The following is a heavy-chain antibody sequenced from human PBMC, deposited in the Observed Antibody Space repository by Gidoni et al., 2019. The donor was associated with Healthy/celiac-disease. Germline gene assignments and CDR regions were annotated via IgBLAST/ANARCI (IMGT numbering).Heavy chain of an antibody. CDR3: ARDVGGNSPWYFDL. D-gene: IGHD2-21*02. CDR2: IHTSGST. Sequence: QVQLQESGTGLVKPSQTLSLTCTVSGRYISRGSYYWRWIRKPAGKGLEWSGRIHTSGSTNYNPSLKSRVTMSVDTSKNQFSLKLSSVTAADTAVYYCARDVGGNSPWYFDLWGRGTLVPVSS. V-gene: IGHV4-61*02. J-gene: IGHJ2*01. CDR1: GRYISRGSYY.